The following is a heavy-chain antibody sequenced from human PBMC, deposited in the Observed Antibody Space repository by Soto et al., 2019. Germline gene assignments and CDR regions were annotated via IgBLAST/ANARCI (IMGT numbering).Heavy chain of an antibody. D-gene: IGHD2-2*02. V-gene: IGHV1-69*13. CDR2: IIPIFGTA. CDR3: ARREVLVVPAAIPGNYYYGMDV. Sequence: SVEVSCKXSGGTFSSYAISWVRQAPGQGLEWMGGIIPIFGTANYARKLQGRVTITADESTSTAYMELSSLRSEDTAVYYCARREVLVVPAAIPGNYYYGMDVWGQGTTVTVSS. J-gene: IGHJ6*02. CDR1: GGTFSSYA.